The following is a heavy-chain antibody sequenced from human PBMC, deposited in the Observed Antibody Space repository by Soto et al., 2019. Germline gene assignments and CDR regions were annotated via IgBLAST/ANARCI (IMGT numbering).Heavy chain of an antibody. CDR2: ISWNSGSI. CDR3: AAHSSGWYREYYYYGMDV. D-gene: IGHD6-19*01. CDR1: GFTFDDYA. V-gene: IGHV3-9*01. J-gene: IGHJ6*02. Sequence: EVQLVESGGGLVQPGRSLRLSCAASGFTFDDYAMHWVRQAPGKGLEWVSGISWNSGSIGYADSVKGRFTISRDNAKNSLYLQMNSLRAEDTALYYCAAHSSGWYREYYYYGMDVWGQGTTVTVSS.